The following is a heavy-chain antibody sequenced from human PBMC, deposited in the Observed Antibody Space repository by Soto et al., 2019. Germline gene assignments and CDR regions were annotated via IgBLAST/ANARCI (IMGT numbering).Heavy chain of an antibody. CDR1: GFTFSSYA. CDR2: ISGSGGST. Sequence: EVQLLESGGGLVQPGGSLRLSCAASGFTFSSYAMSWVRQAPGKGLEWVSAISGSGGSTYYADSVKGRFTISRDNSKNTLDLQMNSLRAEDRAVYYCAKGGGDCSGGSCYQYYYYYMDVWGKGTTVTVSS. CDR3: AKGGGDCSGGSCYQYYYYYMDV. V-gene: IGHV3-23*01. J-gene: IGHJ6*03. D-gene: IGHD2-15*01.